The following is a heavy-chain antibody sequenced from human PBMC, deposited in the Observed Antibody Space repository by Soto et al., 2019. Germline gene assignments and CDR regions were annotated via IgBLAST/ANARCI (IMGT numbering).Heavy chain of an antibody. CDR1: GGSFSGYY. V-gene: IGHV4-34*01. Sequence: PSETLPLTCAVFGGSFSGYYWSWIRQPPGKGLEWIGEINHSGSTNYNPSLKSRVTISVDTSKNQFSLKLSSVTAADTAVYYCARVSGIYYYGMDVWGQGTTVTVSS. CDR2: INHSGST. J-gene: IGHJ6*02. D-gene: IGHD3-10*01. CDR3: ARVSGIYYYGMDV.